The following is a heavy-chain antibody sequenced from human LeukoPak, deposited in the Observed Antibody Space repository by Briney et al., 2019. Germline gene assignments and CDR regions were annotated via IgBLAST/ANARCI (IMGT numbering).Heavy chain of an antibody. Sequence: SETLSLTCTVSGGSISSSSYYWGWIRQSPGTGLEWIAIIYHSGNNYYNPSLKSRVTISVDTSKNQFSLKLTSVTAADTAVYYCATNLYGSGNYFAYWGQGTLVTVSS. CDR2: IYHSGNN. J-gene: IGHJ4*02. V-gene: IGHV4-39*07. CDR3: ATNLYGSGNYFAY. D-gene: IGHD3-10*01. CDR1: GGSISSSSYY.